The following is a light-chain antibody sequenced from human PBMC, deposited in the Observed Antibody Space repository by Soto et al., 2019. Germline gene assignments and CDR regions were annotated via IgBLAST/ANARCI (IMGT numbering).Light chain of an antibody. CDR2: RTS. CDR1: QSISSN. J-gene: IGKJ4*01. CDR3: QQYNNWPRAT. V-gene: IGKV3-15*01. Sequence: EIVMTQSPATLSVSPGERANLSCRASQSISSNLAWYQQKPGQAPRLLMFRTSSRATGFPARFSGSGSGTEFNLTISSLQSEDFGVYYCQQYNNWPRATFGGGTKVDI.